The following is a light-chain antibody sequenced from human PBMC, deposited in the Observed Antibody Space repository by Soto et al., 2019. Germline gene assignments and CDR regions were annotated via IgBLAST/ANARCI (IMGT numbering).Light chain of an antibody. Sequence: QSALTQPSSLSGSPGQSITISCTGTISDVGGYNYVSWYQQHPGKAPKLMIYEVSNRPSGVSNRFSGSKSGNTASLTISGLQAEDEADYYCSSYTSSRTPYVFGTGTKVTVL. CDR1: ISDVGGYNY. CDR2: EVS. CDR3: SSYTSSRTPYV. J-gene: IGLJ1*01. V-gene: IGLV2-14*01.